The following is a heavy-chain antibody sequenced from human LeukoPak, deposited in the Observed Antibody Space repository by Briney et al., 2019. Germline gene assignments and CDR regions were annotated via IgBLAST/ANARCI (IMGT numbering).Heavy chain of an antibody. Sequence: VASVKVSCKASGYTFTGYYMHWVRQAPGQGLEWMGWINPNSGGTNYAQKFQGRVTMTRDTSISTAYMELSRLRSDDTAVYYCARALKRGYSYGHSTFDPWGQGTLVTVSS. J-gene: IGHJ5*02. CDR3: ARALKRGYSYGHSTFDP. CDR1: GYTFTGYY. V-gene: IGHV1-2*02. CDR2: INPNSGGT. D-gene: IGHD5-18*01.